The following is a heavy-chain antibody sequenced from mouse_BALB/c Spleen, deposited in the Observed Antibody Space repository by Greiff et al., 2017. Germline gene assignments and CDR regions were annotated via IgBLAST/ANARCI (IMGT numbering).Heavy chain of an antibody. D-gene: IGHD1-1*01. CDR1: GFTFNTYA. Sequence: EVQLVESGGGLVQPKGSLKLSCAASGFTFNTYAMNWVRQAPGKGLEWVARIRSKSNNYATYYADSVKDRFTISRDDSQSMLYLQMNNLKTEDTAMYYCVRHKDYYGSSYDGDYYAMDYWGQGTSVTVSS. CDR3: VRHKDYYGSSYDGDYYAMDY. J-gene: IGHJ4*01. CDR2: IRSKSNNYAT. V-gene: IGHV10-1*02.